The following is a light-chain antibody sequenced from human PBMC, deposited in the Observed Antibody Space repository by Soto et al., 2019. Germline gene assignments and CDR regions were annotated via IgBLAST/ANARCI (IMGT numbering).Light chain of an antibody. CDR2: DVR. CDR3: SSYTTISTYV. V-gene: IGLV2-14*01. CDR1: SRDVGGYNY. Sequence: QSALTQPASVSGSPRQSITISCTGTSRDVGGYNYVSWYQQHPGKAPKLMIYDVRNRPSGVSNRFSGSKSVNTASLTISGLQAEDEADYYCSSYTTISTYVFGTGTKVTVL. J-gene: IGLJ1*01.